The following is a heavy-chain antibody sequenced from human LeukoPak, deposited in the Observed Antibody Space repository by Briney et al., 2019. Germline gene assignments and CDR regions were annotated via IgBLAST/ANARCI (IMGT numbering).Heavy chain of an antibody. Sequence: PSQTLSLTCTVSGGSISSGDYYWSWIRQHPGKGLEWIGYIYYSGSTYYNPSLKSRVTISVDTSKSQFSLKLSSVTAADTAVYYCASRGDGSGSYYNAAFDIWGQGTMVTVSS. D-gene: IGHD3-10*01. CDR2: IYYSGST. J-gene: IGHJ3*02. V-gene: IGHV4-31*03. CDR1: GGSISSGDYY. CDR3: ASRGDGSGSYYNAAFDI.